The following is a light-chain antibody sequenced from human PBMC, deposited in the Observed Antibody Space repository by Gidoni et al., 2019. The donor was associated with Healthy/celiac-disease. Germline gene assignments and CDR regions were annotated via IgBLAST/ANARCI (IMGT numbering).Light chain of an antibody. J-gene: IGKJ5*01. V-gene: IGKV3-11*01. Sequence: IVLTQSPATLSFSPGERATLSCRASQSVSSYLAWYQQKPGQAPRLLIYDASNRATGIPARFSGSGSGKDFTLTISRLEPEDFAVYYCQQRSNWPLTFGQGTRLEIK. CDR1: QSVSSY. CDR2: DAS. CDR3: QQRSNWPLT.